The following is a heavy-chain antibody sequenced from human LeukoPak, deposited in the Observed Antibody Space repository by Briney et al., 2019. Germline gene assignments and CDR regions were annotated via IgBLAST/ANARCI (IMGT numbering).Heavy chain of an antibody. CDR1: GFTFSTYA. V-gene: IGHV3-30*04. D-gene: IGHD6-19*01. J-gene: IGHJ4*02. CDR3: ARCHSGGWYFDY. CDR2: ISYDARNI. Sequence: GGSLRLSCAASGFTFSTYAIHWVRQAPGKGLEWVAVISYDARNIYYADSVKGRFTISRDNSKNTLYLQMNSLRAEDTAVYYCARCHSGGWYFDYWGRGTLVTVSS.